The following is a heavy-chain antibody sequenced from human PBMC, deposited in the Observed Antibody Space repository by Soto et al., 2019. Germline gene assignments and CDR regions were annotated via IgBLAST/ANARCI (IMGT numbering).Heavy chain of an antibody. CDR1: GGSISSAGFY. J-gene: IGHJ5*02. CDR3: ARVPPAVAGKGGCFDP. CDR2: IYYDGGT. D-gene: IGHD6-19*01. V-gene: IGHV4-61*08. Sequence: SETLSLTCTVSGGSISSAGFYWSWIRQPPGKGLEWIGYIYYDGGTNYNPSLTLKSRVTISVDTSKNQFSLNLSSVTAADTAVYYCARVPPAVAGKGGCFDPWGQGTLVNVSS.